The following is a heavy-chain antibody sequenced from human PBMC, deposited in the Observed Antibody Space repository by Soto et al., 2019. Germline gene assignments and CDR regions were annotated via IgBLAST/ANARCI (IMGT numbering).Heavy chain of an antibody. CDR1: GGSISSGDYY. CDR3: DGNGALDY. Sequence: QVQLQESGPGLVKPSQTLSLTCTVSGGSISSGDYYWSWIRQPPGKGLEWIGYILYSGTTNYNPSLESRLTISVGTSKNQFSLKLTSVPAADTAVYYCDGNGALDYWGRGTLVTFSS. J-gene: IGHJ4*02. D-gene: IGHD2-8*01. V-gene: IGHV4-30-4*01. CDR2: ILYSGTT.